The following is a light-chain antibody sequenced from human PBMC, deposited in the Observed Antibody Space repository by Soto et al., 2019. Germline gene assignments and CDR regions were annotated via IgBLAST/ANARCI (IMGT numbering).Light chain of an antibody. Sequence: EIVLTQSPGPLSLSPGERATLSCRASQSVSSSYLAWYQQKPGQAPRLLIYGASSRATGIPDRFSGSGSGTDFTLTISRLEPEAFAVYYCQQYGSSPPYTFGQGTKLEIK. CDR1: QSVSSSY. CDR3: QQYGSSPPYT. J-gene: IGKJ2*01. CDR2: GAS. V-gene: IGKV3-20*01.